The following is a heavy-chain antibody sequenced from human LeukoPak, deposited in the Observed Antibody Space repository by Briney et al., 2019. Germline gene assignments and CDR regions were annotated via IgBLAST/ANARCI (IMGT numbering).Heavy chain of an antibody. J-gene: IGHJ4*02. V-gene: IGHV4-61*02. CDR3: ARGSNWNSYDY. CDR2: VYTSGRT. Sequence: SQTLSLTGTVSRGSISSAGYYWSWIRQPAGKGLEWIGRVYTSGRTNYIPSLKSRVTISLDTSNKQFSLKLSSVTAADTAVYYCARGSNWNSYDYWGQGTLVTVSS. D-gene: IGHD1-1*01. CDR1: RGSISSAGYY.